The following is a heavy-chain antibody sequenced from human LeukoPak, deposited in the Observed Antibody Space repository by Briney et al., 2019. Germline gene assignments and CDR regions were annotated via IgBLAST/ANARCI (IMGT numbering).Heavy chain of an antibody. CDR2: ISFDGTNK. J-gene: IGHJ2*01. CDR1: GFTFSSYA. D-gene: IGHD6-13*01. CDR3: ARGLGYSSSWYPWYFDL. V-gene: IGHV3-30-3*01. Sequence: GGSLRLSCAASGFTFSSYAMSWVRQAPGKGLEWVAVISFDGTNKYYADSVKGRFTISRDNSENTSYLQMNSLRGDDTAVYYCARGLGYSSSWYPWYFDLWGRGTLVTVSS.